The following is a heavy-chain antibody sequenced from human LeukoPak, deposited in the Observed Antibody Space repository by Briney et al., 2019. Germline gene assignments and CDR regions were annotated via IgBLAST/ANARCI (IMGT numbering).Heavy chain of an antibody. Sequence: SETLSLTCTVSGGSISSSSYYWSWIRQPPGKGLEWIGYIYYSGSTNYNPSLKSRVTISVDTSKNQFSLKLSSVTAADAAVYYCARESRYCSGDSCYSDAFDIWGQGTMVTVSS. V-gene: IGHV4-61*01. CDR3: ARESRYCSGDSCYSDAFDI. CDR2: IYYSGST. D-gene: IGHD2-15*01. J-gene: IGHJ3*02. CDR1: GGSISSSSYY.